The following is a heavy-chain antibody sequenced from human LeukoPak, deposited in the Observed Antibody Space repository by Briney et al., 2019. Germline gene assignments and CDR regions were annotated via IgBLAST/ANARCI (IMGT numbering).Heavy chain of an antibody. CDR1: GYSFTSYW. Sequence: GESLKISCKGSGYSFTSYWIGWVRQMPGKGLEWIGIIYPGDSDTRYSPSFQGQVTISADKSISTAYLQWSSLKASDTAMYYCARSEVGYCSSTSCSLFDYWGQGTLVTVSS. CDR2: IYPGDSDT. D-gene: IGHD2-2*01. J-gene: IGHJ4*02. CDR3: ARSEVGYCSSTSCSLFDY. V-gene: IGHV5-51*01.